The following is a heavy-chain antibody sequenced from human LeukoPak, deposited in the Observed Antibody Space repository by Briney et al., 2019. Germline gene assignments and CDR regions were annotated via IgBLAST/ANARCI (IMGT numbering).Heavy chain of an antibody. CDR2: INPNSGGT. V-gene: IGHV1-2*06. D-gene: IGHD6-13*01. J-gene: IGHJ4*02. CDR3: ARGSGSSWNHDY. Sequence: ASVKVSCKASGYTFTGYYMHWVRQAPGQGLEWMGRINPNSGGTNYAQKFQGRFTMTRDTSISTAYMELSRLRSDDTAVYYCARGSGSSWNHDYWGQGTLVTVSS. CDR1: GYTFTGYY.